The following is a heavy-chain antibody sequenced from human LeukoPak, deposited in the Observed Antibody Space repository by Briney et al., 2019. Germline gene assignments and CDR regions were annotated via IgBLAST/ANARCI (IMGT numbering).Heavy chain of an antibody. CDR3: ATLPAPYGANFDY. CDR2: IKQDGSEK. V-gene: IGHV3-7*01. Sequence: PGGSLRLSCAASGFTFSDYYMSWVRQAPGKGLEWVANIKQDGSEKYYVDSVKGRFTISRDNAKNSLYLQMNSLRAEDTAVYYCATLPAPYGANFDYWGQGTLVTVSS. D-gene: IGHD4/OR15-4a*01. J-gene: IGHJ4*02. CDR1: GFTFSDYY.